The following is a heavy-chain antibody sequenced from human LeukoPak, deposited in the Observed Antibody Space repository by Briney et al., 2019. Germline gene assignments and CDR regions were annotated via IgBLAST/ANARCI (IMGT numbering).Heavy chain of an antibody. CDR2: IYTSGST. V-gene: IGHV4-61*09. CDR1: GGSISSGIYY. Sequence: SQTLSLTCTVSGGSISSGIYYWSWIRQPVGKGLEWIGHIYTSGSTNYNPSLKSRVTISIDTSKNQFSLKLSSVTAADTAVYYCARSPGRDDFFFDYWGQGTLVTVSS. J-gene: IGHJ4*02. CDR3: ARSPGRDDFFFDY. D-gene: IGHD5-24*01.